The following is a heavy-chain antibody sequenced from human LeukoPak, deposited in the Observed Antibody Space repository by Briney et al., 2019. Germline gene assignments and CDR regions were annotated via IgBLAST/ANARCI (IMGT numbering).Heavy chain of an antibody. J-gene: IGHJ4*02. CDR2: IYHGGGT. CDR1: GGSISSGGYS. V-gene: IGHV4-30-2*01. D-gene: IGHD1-26*01. Sequence: PSQTLSLTCAVSGGSISSGGYSWSWLRQPPGKGLEWIGYIYHGGGTYYNPSLKSRVTISVDRSKNQFSLKLSSVTAADTAVYYCARDLGEVGDYWGQGTLVIVSS. CDR3: ARDLGEVGDY.